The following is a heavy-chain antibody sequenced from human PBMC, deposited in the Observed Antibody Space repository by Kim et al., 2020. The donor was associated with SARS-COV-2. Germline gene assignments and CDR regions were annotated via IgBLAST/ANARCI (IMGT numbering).Heavy chain of an antibody. J-gene: IGHJ4*02. Sequence: GSPRAAKGRFTISRDNAKNPLYLKMNSLRAEDTALYYCAKDIYGSGSSYWGQGTLVTVSS. CDR3: AKDIYGSGSSY. D-gene: IGHD3-10*01. V-gene: IGHV3-9*01.